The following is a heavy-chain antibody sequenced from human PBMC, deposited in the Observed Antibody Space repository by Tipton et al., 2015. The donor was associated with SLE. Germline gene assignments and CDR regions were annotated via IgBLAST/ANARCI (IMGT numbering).Heavy chain of an antibody. CDR2: IIYDGSNE. Sequence: SLRLSCAASGFSFSDYAMHWVRQAPGKGLEWVAVIIYDGSNEYYADSVRGRFTISRDNSKNTLYLRMDSLRAEDTALYYCARDNSSIWFDYWGQGTLVTVSS. CDR3: ARDNSSIWFDY. CDR1: GFSFSDYA. V-gene: IGHV3-30*04. D-gene: IGHD6-13*01. J-gene: IGHJ4*02.